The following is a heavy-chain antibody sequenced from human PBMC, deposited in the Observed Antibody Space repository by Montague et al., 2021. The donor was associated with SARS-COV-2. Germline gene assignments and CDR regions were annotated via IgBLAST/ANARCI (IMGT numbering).Heavy chain of an antibody. J-gene: IGHJ6*02. CDR3: ANQLVGLYGMDV. Sequence: SLRLSCAASGFTFSSYAMHWVRQAPGKGLEWVAVTSYDGSNKYYADSVKGRFTISRDNSKNTLYLQMNSLRAEDTAVYYCANQLVGLYGMDVWGQGTTVTVSS. CDR2: TSYDGSNK. V-gene: IGHV3-30*04. D-gene: IGHD2-21*01. CDR1: GFTFSSYA.